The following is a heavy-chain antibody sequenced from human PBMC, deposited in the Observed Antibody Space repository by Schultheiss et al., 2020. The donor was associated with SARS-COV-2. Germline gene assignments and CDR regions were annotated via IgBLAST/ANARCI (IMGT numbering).Heavy chain of an antibody. V-gene: IGHV3-15*01. CDR2: IKSKTDDGTT. Sequence: GGSLRLSCAASGFSFTDAWMSWVRQAPGKGLEWVGHIKSKTDDGTTDYATPVKGRFTISRDASKNTLYLQMNSLKTEDTAVYYCTRARPYYGSGSYLFDYWGLGTLVTVSS. CDR1: GFSFTDAW. CDR3: TRARPYYGSGSYLFDY. D-gene: IGHD3-10*01. J-gene: IGHJ4*02.